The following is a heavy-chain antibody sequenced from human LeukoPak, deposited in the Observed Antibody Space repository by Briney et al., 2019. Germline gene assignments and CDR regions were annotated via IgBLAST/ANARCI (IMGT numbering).Heavy chain of an antibody. Sequence: GGSLRLSCAASGFTFSSYCMSWVRQAPGKGLEWVSAIGGRDGSTYYADSVKGRFTISRDNSKNTLYVQMNSLRAEDTAVYYCAKGHYYGSGSLDYWGQGTLVTVSS. J-gene: IGHJ4*02. V-gene: IGHV3-23*01. CDR1: GFTFSSYC. D-gene: IGHD3-10*01. CDR2: IGGRDGST. CDR3: AKGHYYGSGSLDY.